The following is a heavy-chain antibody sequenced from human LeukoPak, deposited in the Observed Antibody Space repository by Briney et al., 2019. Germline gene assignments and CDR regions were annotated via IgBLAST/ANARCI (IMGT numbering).Heavy chain of an antibody. CDR1: GFTFSNAW. CDR3: AREVPEVAHFDY. J-gene: IGHJ4*02. CDR2: IKSKTDGGTT. V-gene: IGHV3-15*01. D-gene: IGHD5-12*01. Sequence: GGSLRLSCAASGFTFSNAWMSWVRQAPGKGLEWVGRIKSKTDGGTTDYAAPVKGRFTISRDNAKNSLYLQMNSLRAEDTAVYYCAREVPEVAHFDYWGQGTLVTVSS.